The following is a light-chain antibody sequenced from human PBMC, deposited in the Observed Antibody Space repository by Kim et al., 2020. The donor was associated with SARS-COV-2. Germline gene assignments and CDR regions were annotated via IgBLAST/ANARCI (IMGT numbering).Light chain of an antibody. CDR1: QSVSSN. CDR2: GAS. J-gene: IGKJ4*01. Sequence: EIVMTQSPATLSVSPGERATLSCRASQSVSSNLAWYQQKPGQVPRLLIYGASTRATGIPARFSGSGSGTEFTLTISSLQSEDFAVYYCQQYNNWPPLTFDGGTKVDIK. CDR3: QQYNNWPPLT. V-gene: IGKV3-15*01.